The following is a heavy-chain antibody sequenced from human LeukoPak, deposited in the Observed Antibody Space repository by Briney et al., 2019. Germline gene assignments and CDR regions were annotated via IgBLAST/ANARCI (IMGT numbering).Heavy chain of an antibody. Sequence: ASVKVSCKASGYTFTSYGISWVRQAPGQGLEWMGWISAYNGNTNYAQKLQGRVTMTTDTSTSTAYMELRSLRSDDTAVYYCVRGLTIFGVVITEKDAFDIWGQGTMVTVSS. CDR2: ISAYNGNT. V-gene: IGHV1-18*01. CDR1: GYTFTSYG. D-gene: IGHD3-3*01. CDR3: VRGLTIFGVVITEKDAFDI. J-gene: IGHJ3*02.